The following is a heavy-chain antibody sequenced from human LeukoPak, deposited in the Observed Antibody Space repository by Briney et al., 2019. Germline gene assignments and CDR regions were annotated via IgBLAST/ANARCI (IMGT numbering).Heavy chain of an antibody. J-gene: IGHJ4*02. V-gene: IGHV4-59*12. D-gene: IGHD3-22*01. CDR2: IYYSGST. CDR1: GGSISSYY. Sequence: PSETLSLTCTVSGGSISSYYWSWIRQPPGKGLVWIGYIYYSGSTNYNPSLKSRVTISVDTSKNQFSLKLSSVTAADTAVYYCAAQRGGDSSGYYGYWGQGTLVTVSS. CDR3: AAQRGGDSSGYYGY.